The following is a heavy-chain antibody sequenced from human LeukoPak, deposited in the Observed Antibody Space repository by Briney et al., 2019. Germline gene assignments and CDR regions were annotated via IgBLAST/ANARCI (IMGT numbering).Heavy chain of an antibody. J-gene: IGHJ5*02. V-gene: IGHV1-46*01. CDR2: INPSGDGT. Sequence: ASVKVSCKASGHTFTTYYVHLVRQAPGQGLEWMGVINPSGDGTNYPQRFQGRVTLTRDTSTSTVYMELSSLRSEDTAIYYCARETPNAGWFDPWGQGTLVTVSS. CDR3: ARETPNAGWFDP. D-gene: IGHD2-8*01. CDR1: GHTFTTYY.